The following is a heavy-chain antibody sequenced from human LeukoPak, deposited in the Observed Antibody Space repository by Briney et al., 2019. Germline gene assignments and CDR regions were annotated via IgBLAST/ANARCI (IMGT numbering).Heavy chain of an antibody. CDR3: ARDAYGSGFFFDY. V-gene: IGHV4-59*01. Sequence: SGTLSLTCTASGGSISSYYWSWIRQPPGKGLEWIGYIYYSGSTNYNPSLKSRVTISVDTSKNQFSLKLSSVTAADTAVYYCARDAYGSGFFFDYWGQGTLVTVSS. CDR1: GGSISSYY. J-gene: IGHJ4*02. CDR2: IYYSGST. D-gene: IGHD6-19*01.